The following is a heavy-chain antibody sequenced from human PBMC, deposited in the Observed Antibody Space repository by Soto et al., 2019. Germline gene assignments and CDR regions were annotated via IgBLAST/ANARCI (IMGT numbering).Heavy chain of an antibody. J-gene: IGHJ5*02. CDR3: ARARIAATGDWFDP. CDR2: IKQDGSAK. CDR1: GFTLSSYW. V-gene: IGHV3-7*01. D-gene: IGHD6-13*01. Sequence: EVQLVESGGGLVQPGGSLRLSCVDSGFTLSSYWMSWVRQAPGKGLEWVANIKQDGSAKYYVDSVKGRFTISRDNAKNPLYLQMNSQRAEDTAVYYCARARIAATGDWFDPWGQGTLVTVSS.